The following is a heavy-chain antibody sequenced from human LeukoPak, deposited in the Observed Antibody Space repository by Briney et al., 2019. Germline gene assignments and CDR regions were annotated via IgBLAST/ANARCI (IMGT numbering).Heavy chain of an antibody. Sequence: PGGSLRLSCEASGFTFTNAWMSWVRQAPGKALEWVGRIKSKTDGETTDYAAPVKGRFTVSRDDSKKTLHLQMNSLKTEDTAMYYCTTDWNDLGSYAIFDSWGQGTLVTVSS. CDR3: TTDWNDLGSYAIFDS. V-gene: IGHV3-15*01. CDR2: IKSKTDGETT. CDR1: GFTFTNAW. D-gene: IGHD3-16*01. J-gene: IGHJ4*02.